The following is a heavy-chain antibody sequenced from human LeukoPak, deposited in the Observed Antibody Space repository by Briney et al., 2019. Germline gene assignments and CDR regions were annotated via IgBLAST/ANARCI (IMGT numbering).Heavy chain of an antibody. Sequence: ASVKVSCKASGYTFTGYYMHWVRQAPGQGLEWMGWINPNSGGTNYAQKFQGRVTMTRDTSISTAYMELSRLRSDDTAVYYCATNRAQAYYDFWSGYLAYFDYWGQGTLVTVSS. CDR2: INPNSGGT. J-gene: IGHJ4*02. V-gene: IGHV1-2*02. CDR3: ATNRAQAYYDFWSGYLAYFDY. D-gene: IGHD3-3*01. CDR1: GYTFTGYY.